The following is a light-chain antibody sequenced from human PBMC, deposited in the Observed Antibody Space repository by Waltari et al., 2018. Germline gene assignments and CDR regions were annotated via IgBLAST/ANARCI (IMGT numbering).Light chain of an antibody. J-gene: IGKJ2*01. CDR2: DAS. CDR3: QQYDALPYT. CDR1: QDISDF. Sequence: DIQMTQSPSSLSASVGDRVTITCQASQDISDFLNWYHQRPGKAPNVVIYDASNLETGVPARFSGSGSGKDFTFTISSLQPADIGTYYCQQYDALPYTFGQGTKLEI. V-gene: IGKV1-33*01.